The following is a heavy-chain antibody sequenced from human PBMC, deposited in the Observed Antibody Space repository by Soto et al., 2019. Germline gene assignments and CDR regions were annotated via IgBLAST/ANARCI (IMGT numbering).Heavy chain of an antibody. CDR1: GFTFSDYA. V-gene: IGHV3-33*01. J-gene: IGHJ5*02. CDR3: SRVGRPQHLLTGFDN. CDR2: IRPDGSNR. Sequence: QVQLVESGGGVVQPGWSLRLSCVTSGFTFSDYAMHWVRQAPGKGLEWVAVIRPDGSNRYYADSVKGRFTISRDISKNTLYLQMSSLRADHTAVYFCSRVGRPQHLLTGFDNWGQGTLVTVSS. D-gene: IGHD3-16*01.